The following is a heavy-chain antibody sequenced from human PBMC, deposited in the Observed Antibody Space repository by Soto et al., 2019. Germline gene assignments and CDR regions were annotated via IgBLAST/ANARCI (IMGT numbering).Heavy chain of an antibody. J-gene: IGHJ6*02. D-gene: IGHD3-16*01. CDR2: IDYSGST. CDR3: ARRAGEFGAYGMDV. Sequence: QVQLQESGPGLVKPSQTLSLTCIVSDGSISSGDYYWSWIREPPGKGLEWIGYIDYSGSTFYNPSLKNRLSISIDTSKNLFSLKLSSVTAADTAVYYCARRAGEFGAYGMDVWGQGATVIVSS. CDR1: DGSISSGDYY. V-gene: IGHV4-30-4*01.